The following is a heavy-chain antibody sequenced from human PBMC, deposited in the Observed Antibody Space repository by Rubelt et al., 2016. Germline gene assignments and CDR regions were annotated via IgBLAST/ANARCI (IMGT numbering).Heavy chain of an antibody. V-gene: IGHV4-31*03. Sequence: QLQLQESGPGLVKPSETLSLTCTVSGGSISSSSYYWGWIRQPPGKGLEWIGYIYYSGSTYYNPSLKSRVTISVDTSKNQFSLKLSSVTAADTAVYYCARGTSEIPHNWFDPWGQGTLVTVSS. CDR3: ARGTSEIPHNWFDP. D-gene: IGHD2-2*02. CDR2: IYYSGST. J-gene: IGHJ5*02. CDR1: GGSISSSSYY.